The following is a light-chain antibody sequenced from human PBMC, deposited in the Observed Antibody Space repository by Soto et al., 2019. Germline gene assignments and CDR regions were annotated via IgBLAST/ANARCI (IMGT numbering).Light chain of an antibody. V-gene: IGKV1-5*01. J-gene: IGKJ2*01. Sequence: GDRVTIACRASQSVSRSLAWYQQKPGKAPKLLISDVSDLKSGVPSRFSGSGSGTEFTLTISSLQPDDFATYYCQQYDTFGQGTKLEIK. CDR1: QSVSRS. CDR3: QQYDT. CDR2: DVS.